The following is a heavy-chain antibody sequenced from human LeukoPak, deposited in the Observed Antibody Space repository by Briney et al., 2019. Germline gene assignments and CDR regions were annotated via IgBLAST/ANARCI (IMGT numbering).Heavy chain of an antibody. CDR2: IYSIGST. Sequence: SETLSLTCTVSGGSISNSYWSWIRQPAGEGLEYVGRIYSIGSTDYNPSLKSRVTMSVDTSKNQFSLKLNSVTAADTAVYYCAKVDGSDGRTVGWFDPWGQGTLVTVSS. J-gene: IGHJ5*02. CDR3: AKVDGSDGRTVGWFDP. V-gene: IGHV4-4*07. CDR1: GGSISNSY. D-gene: IGHD1-26*01.